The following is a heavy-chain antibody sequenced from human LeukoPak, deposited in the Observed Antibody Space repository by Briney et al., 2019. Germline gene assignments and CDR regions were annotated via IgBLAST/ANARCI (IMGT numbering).Heavy chain of an antibody. CDR3: VRDGRGCYLDY. Sequence: PGGSLRLSCAASGLTFSIYSMNCVRQAPGKGLEWVANIKEDGSQKYYVDSVKGRFTISRDNAKNSLYLQMSSLRVEDTAVYYCVRDGRGCYLDYWGQGTLVTVSS. D-gene: IGHD3-10*01. V-gene: IGHV3-7*01. CDR2: IKEDGSQK. J-gene: IGHJ4*02. CDR1: GLTFSIYS.